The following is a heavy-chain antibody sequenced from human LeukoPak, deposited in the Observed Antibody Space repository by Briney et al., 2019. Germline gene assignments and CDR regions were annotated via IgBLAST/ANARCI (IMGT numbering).Heavy chain of an antibody. J-gene: IGHJ6*02. CDR2: ISSSSSSYI. Sequence: GGSLRLSCAASGFNFSSYSMNWVRQAPGKGLEWVSSISSSSSSYIYYADSVKGRFTISRDNAKNSLYLQMNSLRAEDTAVYYCARHYASGSYYKGSYFYGLDVWAKGPRSPSP. CDR3: ARHYASGSYYKGSYFYGLDV. CDR1: GFNFSSYS. D-gene: IGHD3-10*01. V-gene: IGHV3-21*01.